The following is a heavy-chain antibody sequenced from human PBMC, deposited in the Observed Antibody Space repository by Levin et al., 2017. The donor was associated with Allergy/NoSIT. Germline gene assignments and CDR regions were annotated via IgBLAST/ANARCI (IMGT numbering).Heavy chain of an antibody. CDR1: GFTFSSYG. Sequence: GGSLRLSCAASGFTFSSYGIHWVRQAPGKGLEWMAVISYDGSNKYYGDSVRGRFTISRDNSKNTVYLQMNSLRAEDTAVYYCAKDRGLRFGELFGMDVWGQGTSVTVSS. CDR3: AKDRGLRFGELFGMDV. V-gene: IGHV3-30*18. D-gene: IGHD3-10*01. CDR2: ISYDGSNK. J-gene: IGHJ6*02.